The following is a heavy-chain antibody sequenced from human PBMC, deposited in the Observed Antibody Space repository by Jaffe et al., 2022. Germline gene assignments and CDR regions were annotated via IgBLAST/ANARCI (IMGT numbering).Heavy chain of an antibody. D-gene: IGHD5-18*01. CDR2: ISSSGSTI. Sequence: EVQLVESGGGLVQPGGSLRLSCAASGFTFSSYEMNWVRQAPGKGLEWVSYISSSGSTIYYADSVKGRFTISRDNAKNSLYLQMNSLRAEDTAVYYCARLSYGLGPEYWGQGTLVTVSS. CDR3: ARLSYGLGPEY. CDR1: GFTFSSYE. V-gene: IGHV3-48*03. J-gene: IGHJ4*02.